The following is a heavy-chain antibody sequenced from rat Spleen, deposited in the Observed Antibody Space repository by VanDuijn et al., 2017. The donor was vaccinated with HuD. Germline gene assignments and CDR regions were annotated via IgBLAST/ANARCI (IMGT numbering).Heavy chain of an antibody. CDR1: GFTFSSFP. V-gene: IGHV5-29*01. J-gene: IGHJ2*01. CDR3: ARRHYGYTDYFDY. Sequence: EVQLVESGGGLVQPGRSLKLSCAASGFTFSSFPMAWVRQAPTKGLEWVATISSDGRRNYYRDSVKGRFTISRDNAKSSLYLQMDSLRSEDTATYYCARRHYGYTDYFDYWGQGVMVTVSS. CDR2: ISSDGRRN. D-gene: IGHD1-9*01.